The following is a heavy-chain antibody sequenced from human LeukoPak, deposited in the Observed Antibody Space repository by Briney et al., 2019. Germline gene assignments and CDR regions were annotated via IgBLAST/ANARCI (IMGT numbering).Heavy chain of an antibody. V-gene: IGHV3-74*01. CDR3: ARDSVAVAGDFDY. Sequence: PGGSLRLSCAASGFTFSSYWMHWVRQAPGKGLVWVSLINSDGSSTTYADSVKGRFTISRDNAKNTLYLQINSLRAKDTAVYFCARDSVAVAGDFDYWGQGTLVTVSS. J-gene: IGHJ4*02. CDR1: GFTFSSYW. D-gene: IGHD6-13*01. CDR2: INSDGSST.